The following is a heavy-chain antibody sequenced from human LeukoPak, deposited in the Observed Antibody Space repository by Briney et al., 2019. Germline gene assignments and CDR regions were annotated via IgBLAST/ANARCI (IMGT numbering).Heavy chain of an antibody. CDR1: GGSISSSSYY. CDR3: ARLRDDYVWGSFLFDY. D-gene: IGHD3-16*01. J-gene: IGHJ4*02. V-gene: IGHV4-39*01. CDR2: IYYSGST. Sequence: PSETLSLTCTVSGGSISSSSYYWGWIRQPPGKGLEWIGSIYYSGSTYYNPSLKSRVTISVDTSKNQFSLKLSSVTAADTAVYYCARLRDDYVWGSFLFDYWGQGTLVIVSS.